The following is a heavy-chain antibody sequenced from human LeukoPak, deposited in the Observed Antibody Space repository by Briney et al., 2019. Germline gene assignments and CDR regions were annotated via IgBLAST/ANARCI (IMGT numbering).Heavy chain of an antibody. D-gene: IGHD3-16*02. CDR1: GYTFTSYY. CDR3: ARDPIMITFGGVIAPPDY. J-gene: IGHJ4*02. CDR2: INPSGGST. Sequence: ASVKVSCKASGYTFTSYYMHWARQAPGQGLEWMGIINPSGGSTSYAQKFQGGVTMTRDTSTSTVYMELSSLRSEDTAVYYCARDPIMITFGGVIAPPDYWGQGTLVTVSS. V-gene: IGHV1-46*01.